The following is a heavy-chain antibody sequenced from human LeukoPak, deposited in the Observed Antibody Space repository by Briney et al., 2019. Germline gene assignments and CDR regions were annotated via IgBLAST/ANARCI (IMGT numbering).Heavy chain of an antibody. V-gene: IGHV4-59*08. J-gene: IGHJ4*02. D-gene: IGHD3-22*01. CDR2: IHYSEGT. Sequence: SETLSLTCTVSGASISSYYWSCIRQPPGKGVEWIGYIHYSEGTRYNPSLKSRVTISVDTTKNQFSLKLSSVTAADTAVYYCARQYYYYSIDSWGQGTLVTVSS. CDR1: GASISSYY. CDR3: ARQYYYYSIDS.